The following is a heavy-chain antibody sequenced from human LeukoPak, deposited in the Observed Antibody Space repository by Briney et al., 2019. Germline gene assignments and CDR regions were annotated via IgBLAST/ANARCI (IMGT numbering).Heavy chain of an antibody. V-gene: IGHV3-21*01. CDR2: ISSSSSYI. CDR3: GGCRTYYYYYMDV. J-gene: IGHJ6*03. Sequence: GGSLRLSCAASGFTFSSCSMNWVRQAPGKGLEWVSSISSSSSYIYYADSVKGRFTISRDNAKNSLYLQMSSLRAEDTAVYYCGGCRTYYYYYMDVWGKGTTVTVSS. CDR1: GFTFSSCS. D-gene: IGHD6-25*01.